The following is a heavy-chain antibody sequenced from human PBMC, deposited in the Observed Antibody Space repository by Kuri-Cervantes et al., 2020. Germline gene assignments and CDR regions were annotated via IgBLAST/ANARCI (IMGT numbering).Heavy chain of an antibody. D-gene: IGHD3-16*01. CDR3: ARDSIRDYIWGSSPTHYMDV. Sequence: GESLKISCAASGFTFSSYWMSWVRQAPGKGLEWVANIKQDGSEEYYVDSVKGRFTISRDNAKNSLYLQMNSLRAEDTAVYYCARDSIRDYIWGSSPTHYMDVWGKGTTVTVSS. CDR2: IKQDGSEE. CDR1: GFTFSSYW. J-gene: IGHJ6*03. V-gene: IGHV3-7*01.